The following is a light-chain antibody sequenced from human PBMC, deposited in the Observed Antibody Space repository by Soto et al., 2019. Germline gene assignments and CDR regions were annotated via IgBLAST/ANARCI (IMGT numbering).Light chain of an antibody. V-gene: IGKV3-20*01. CDR2: GAS. J-gene: IGKJ4*01. CDR1: QSVSSSY. Sequence: EIVLTQSPGTLSLSPGERATLSCRASQSVSSSYLAWYQQKLGQAPRLLIYGASSRATGIPDRFSGRGSGTDFTLTISRLEPEDFAVNYCQQYGSSPLLTFGGGTKVEIK. CDR3: QQYGSSPLLT.